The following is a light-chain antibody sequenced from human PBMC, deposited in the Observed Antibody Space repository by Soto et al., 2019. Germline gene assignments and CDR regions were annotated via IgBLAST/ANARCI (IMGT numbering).Light chain of an antibody. CDR3: QHYNSYGT. CDR1: QDISNY. Sequence: DIQMTQSPSSLSASVGDRVTITCQASQDISNYLNWYQQKPGKAPKLLIYDASNLETGVPSRFSGSGSGTEFTLTISSVQPDDFASYYCQHYNSYGTFGQGTKVDIK. CDR2: DAS. J-gene: IGKJ1*01. V-gene: IGKV1-33*01.